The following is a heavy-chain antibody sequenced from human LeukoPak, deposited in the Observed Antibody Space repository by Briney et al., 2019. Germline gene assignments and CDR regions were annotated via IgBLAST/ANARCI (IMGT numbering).Heavy chain of an antibody. D-gene: IGHD3-10*01. J-gene: IGHJ5*02. CDR2: ISGSGGST. CDR1: GFTFSSYA. CDR3: AKDPLCYYGSGSYDWFDP. V-gene: IGHV3-23*01. Sequence: GGSLRLSCAASGFTFSSYAMSWVLQAPGKGLEWVSAISGSGGSTYYADSVKGRFTISRDNSKNTLYLQMNSLRAEDTAVYYCAKDPLCYYGSGSYDWFDPWGQGTLVTVSS.